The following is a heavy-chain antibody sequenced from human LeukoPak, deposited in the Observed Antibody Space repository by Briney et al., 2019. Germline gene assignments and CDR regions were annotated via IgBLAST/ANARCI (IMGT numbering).Heavy chain of an antibody. D-gene: IGHD1-26*01. V-gene: IGHV4-34*01. CDR2: INHSGST. CDR1: GGSFSGYY. CDR3: ARRGELQYFDY. Sequence: PSGTLSLTCAVYGGSFSGYYWSWIRQPPGKGLEWIGEINHSGSTNYNPSLQCRVTISVDTSKHQFSLKLSSVTAADTAVYYCARRGELQYFDYWGQGTLVTVSS. J-gene: IGHJ4*02.